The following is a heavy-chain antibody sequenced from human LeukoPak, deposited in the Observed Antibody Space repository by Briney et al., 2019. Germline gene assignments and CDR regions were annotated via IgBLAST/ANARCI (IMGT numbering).Heavy chain of an antibody. J-gene: IGHJ5*02. Sequence: ASVKVSCKASGYTFTGYYMHWVRQAPGQGLEWMGWINPNSGGTNYAQKFQGRVTMTRDTSISTAYMELSRLRPDDTAVYYCARLGGRDFWSGYAQYNWFDPWGQGTLVTVSS. CDR1: GYTFTGYY. CDR2: INPNSGGT. CDR3: ARLGGRDFWSGYAQYNWFDP. D-gene: IGHD3-3*01. V-gene: IGHV1-2*02.